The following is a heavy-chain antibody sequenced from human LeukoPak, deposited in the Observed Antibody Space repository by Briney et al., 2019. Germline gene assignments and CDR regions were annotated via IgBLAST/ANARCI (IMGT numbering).Heavy chain of an antibody. D-gene: IGHD3/OR15-3a*01. CDR3: AGAPYYDFSYYYGMDV. Sequence: ASVKVSCKASGYTFTGYYMHWVQQAPGQGLEWMGWINPNSGGTNYAQKFQGRVTMTRDTSISTAYMELSRLRSDDTAVYYCAGAPYYDFSYYYGMDVWGQGTTVTVSS. CDR2: INPNSGGT. J-gene: IGHJ6*02. V-gene: IGHV1-2*02. CDR1: GYTFTGYY.